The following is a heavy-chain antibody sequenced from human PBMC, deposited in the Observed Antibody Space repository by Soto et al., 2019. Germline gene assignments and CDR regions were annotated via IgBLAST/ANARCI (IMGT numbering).Heavy chain of an antibody. CDR1: GYTFTSYG. J-gene: IGHJ4*02. Sequence: QVQLVQSGAEVKKPGASVKVSCKASGYTFTSYGISWVRQAPGQGLEWMGWISDYNGNTNYAQKLQGRVTMTTDTSTGTAYMELRSLSSDDPAGYFCARDNSPLRFWEWFYFDYWGQGTLVTVSS. CDR2: ISDYNGNT. D-gene: IGHD3-3*01. CDR3: ARDNSPLRFWEWFYFDY. V-gene: IGHV1-18*01.